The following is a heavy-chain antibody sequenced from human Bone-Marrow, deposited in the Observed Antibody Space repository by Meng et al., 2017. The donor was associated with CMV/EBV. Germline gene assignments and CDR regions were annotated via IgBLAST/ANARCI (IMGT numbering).Heavy chain of an antibody. CDR1: GFSFDESG. CDR3: ASIRGYWGYFDY. J-gene: IGHJ4*02. Sequence: GESLKISCAASGFSFDESGMSWVRQVPGKGLEWVSGINWRGDTTHYADSVRGRFTISRDNAKNSLYLQMNSLRAEDTAVYYCASIRGYWGYFDYWGEGTLATFSS. D-gene: IGHD7-27*01. CDR2: INWRGDTT. V-gene: IGHV3-20*04.